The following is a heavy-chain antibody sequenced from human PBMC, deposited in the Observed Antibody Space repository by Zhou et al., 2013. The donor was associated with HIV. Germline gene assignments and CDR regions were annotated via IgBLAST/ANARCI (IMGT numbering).Heavy chain of an antibody. V-gene: IGHV1-46*02. D-gene: IGHD3-10*01. J-gene: IGHJ3*01. Sequence: QVQLVQSGAEVKTPGASVKISCRASVFSFNTYYMDWVRQAPGQGLEWMGFVNPAGGNTVAQKFQGRLTMTRDTSTSTDYMELRNLTSADTALYYCVRVGTKKYGSGTTPMGAYDVWGQGAMVTVSS. CDR3: VRVGTKKYGSGTTPMGAYDV. CDR2: VNPAGGNT. CDR1: VFSFNTYY.